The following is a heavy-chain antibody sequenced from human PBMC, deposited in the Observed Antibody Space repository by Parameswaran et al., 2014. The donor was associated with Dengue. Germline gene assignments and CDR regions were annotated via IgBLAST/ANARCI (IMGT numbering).Heavy chain of an antibody. Sequence: RWIRQPPGKGLEWVGRIDPSDSYTNYSPSFQGHVTISADKSISTAYLQWSSLKASDTAMYYCARHVGYSNQQAYYYGMDVWGQGTTVTVSS. CDR2: IDPSDSYT. D-gene: IGHD4-11*01. J-gene: IGHJ6*02. CDR3: ARHVGYSNQQAYYYGMDV. V-gene: IGHV5-10-1*01.